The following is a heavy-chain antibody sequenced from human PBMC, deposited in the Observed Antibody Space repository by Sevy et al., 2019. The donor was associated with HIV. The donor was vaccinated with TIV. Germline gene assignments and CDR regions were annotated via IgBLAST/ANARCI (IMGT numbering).Heavy chain of an antibody. Sequence: GGCLRLSCAASGFTFSSYAMSWVRQAPGKGLERVSAISGSGGSTYYADSVKGRFTISRDNSKNTLYLQMNSLRAEDTAVYYCTKDPYYYDEGYFDYWGQGTLVLVSS. J-gene: IGHJ4*02. CDR2: ISGSGGST. D-gene: IGHD3-22*01. CDR3: TKDPYYYDEGYFDY. V-gene: IGHV3-23*01. CDR1: GFTFSSYA.